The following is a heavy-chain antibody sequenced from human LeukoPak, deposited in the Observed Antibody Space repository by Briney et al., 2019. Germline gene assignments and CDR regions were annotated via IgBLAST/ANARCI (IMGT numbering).Heavy chain of an antibody. CDR1: GGSFSGYY. Sequence: PSETLSLTCAVYGGSFSGYYWSWIRQPPGKGLEWIGEINHSGSTNYNPSLKSRVTISVDTSKNQFSLKLSAVTAADTAVYYCARVGSGSYLNYYYYMDVWGKGTTVTVSS. CDR3: ARVGSGSYLNYYYYMDV. J-gene: IGHJ6*03. V-gene: IGHV4-34*01. CDR2: INHSGST. D-gene: IGHD1-26*01.